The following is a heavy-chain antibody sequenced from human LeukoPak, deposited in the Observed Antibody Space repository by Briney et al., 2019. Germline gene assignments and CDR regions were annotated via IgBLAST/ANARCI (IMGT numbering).Heavy chain of an antibody. CDR3: ITPLPYSAQ. CDR1: GFTFSNAY. CDR2: IKPKTDGETT. V-gene: IGHV3-15*07. D-gene: IGHD2-21*01. Sequence: GGSLRLSCAASGFTFSNAYMNWVRQAPGKGLEWVGRIKPKTDGETTEYAAPVKGRFSISRDDSKNMLYLQMNSLRTEDTAVYYCITPLPYSAQGGQGTLVTVSS. J-gene: IGHJ4*02.